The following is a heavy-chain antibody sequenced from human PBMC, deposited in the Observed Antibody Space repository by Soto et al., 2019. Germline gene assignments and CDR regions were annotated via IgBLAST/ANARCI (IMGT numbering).Heavy chain of an antibody. D-gene: IGHD2-15*01. J-gene: IGHJ4*02. V-gene: IGHV4-59*12. CDR3: ARVEPGYCSGGSCYYYCDY. CDR1: GGSISSYY. CDR2: IYYSGST. Sequence: SETLSLTCTVSGGSISSYYWSWIRQPPGKGLEWIGYIYYSGSTNYNPSLKSRVTISLDSSRNQFSLNLSSVTAADTAVYYCARVEPGYCSGGSCYYYCDYWGQGTQVTVSS.